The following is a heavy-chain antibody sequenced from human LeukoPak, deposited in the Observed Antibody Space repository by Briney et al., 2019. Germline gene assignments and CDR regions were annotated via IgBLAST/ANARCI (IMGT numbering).Heavy chain of an antibody. V-gene: IGHV4-34*01. J-gene: IGHJ4*02. Sequence: PSETLSLTCAVYGGSFSGYYWSWIRQPPGKGLEWIGEINHSGSTNYNPSLKSRVTISVDMSKNQFSLKLSSVTAADTAVYYCARGPNYDYVWGSYRLGVYFDYWGQGTLVTVSS. D-gene: IGHD3-16*02. CDR3: ARGPNYDYVWGSYRLGVYFDY. CDR1: GGSFSGYY. CDR2: INHSGST.